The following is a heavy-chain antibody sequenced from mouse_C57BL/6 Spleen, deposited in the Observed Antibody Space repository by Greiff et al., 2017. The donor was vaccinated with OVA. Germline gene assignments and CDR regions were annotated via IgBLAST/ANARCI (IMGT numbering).Heavy chain of an antibody. Sequence: QVQLQQSGAELVRPGASVTLSCKASGYTFTDYEMHWVKQTPVHGLEWIGAIDPETGGTAYNQKFKGKAILTADKSSSTAYMELRSLTSEDSAVYYCTRRDWDRDYCDYWGQGTTLTVSS. D-gene: IGHD4-1*01. CDR2: IDPETGGT. CDR1: GYTFTDYE. CDR3: TRRDWDRDYCDY. V-gene: IGHV1-15*01. J-gene: IGHJ2*01.